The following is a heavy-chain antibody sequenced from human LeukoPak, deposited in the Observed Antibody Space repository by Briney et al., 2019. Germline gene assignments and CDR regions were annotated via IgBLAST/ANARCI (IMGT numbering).Heavy chain of an antibody. V-gene: IGHV3-30*03. CDR1: GFIFSRSG. CDR2: ISYDGSNR. J-gene: IGHJ4*02. CDR3: AARGSFDY. Sequence: GRSLRLSCAASGFIFSRSGMHWVRQAPGKGLEWVAVISYDGSNRYHADSVKGRFTISRDNSKSTLYLQMNSLRAEDTAVYYCAARGSFDYWGQGTLVTVSS.